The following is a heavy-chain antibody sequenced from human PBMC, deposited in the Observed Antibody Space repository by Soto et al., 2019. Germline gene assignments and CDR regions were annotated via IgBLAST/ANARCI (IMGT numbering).Heavy chain of an antibody. CDR1: GFTVSSNY. V-gene: IGHV3-53*04. CDR3: ARGFDYGDYSSAFDI. J-gene: IGHJ3*02. CDR2: IYSGGST. D-gene: IGHD4-17*01. Sequence: EVQLVESGGGLVQPGGSLRLSCAASGFTVSSNYMSWVRQPPGKGLEWVSVIYSGGSTYYEDSVKGRFTISRHNSKNTLYFQMSSLGAEDRAVYYCARGFDYGDYSSAFDIWGQGTMVTVSS.